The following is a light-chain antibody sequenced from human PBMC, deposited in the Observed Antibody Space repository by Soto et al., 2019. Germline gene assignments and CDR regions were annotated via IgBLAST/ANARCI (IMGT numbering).Light chain of an antibody. V-gene: IGLV2-23*03. Sequence: QSVLTQPASVSGSPGQSITISCTGXSSXXGSYNLVSWYQQHPGKAPKLMIYEGSKRPSGVSNRFSGSKSGNTASLTISGLQAEDEADYYCCSYAGSSTFVVFGGGTKLTVL. CDR2: EGS. CDR3: CSYAGSSTFVV. J-gene: IGLJ2*01. CDR1: SSXXGSYNL.